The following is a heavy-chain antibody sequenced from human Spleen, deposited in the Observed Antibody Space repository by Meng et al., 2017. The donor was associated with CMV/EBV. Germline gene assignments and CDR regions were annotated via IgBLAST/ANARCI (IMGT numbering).Heavy chain of an antibody. V-gene: IGHV1-2*02. D-gene: IGHD2-2*01. CDR2: INPTSGGT. Sequence: ASVKVSCKTSGYYIHWVRQAPGQGLEWMGWINPTSGGTNYAQKFQGRVTMTRDTSINTVYMELSRLRSDDTALYYCARCIGVVVPAAKGGFDPWGQGTLVTVSS. CDR3: ARCIGVVVPAAKGGFDP. CDR1: GYY. J-gene: IGHJ5*02.